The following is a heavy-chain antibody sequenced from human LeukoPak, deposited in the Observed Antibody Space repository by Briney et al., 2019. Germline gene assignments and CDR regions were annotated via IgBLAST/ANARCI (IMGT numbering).Heavy chain of an antibody. V-gene: IGHV1-69*04. Sequence: ASVKVSCKASGGTFSSYAISWVRQAPGQGLEWMGRIIPILGIANYAQKFQGRVTITADKSTSTAYMELSSLRSEDTAVYYCARGPYCSSTSCYFDYWGQGTLVTVSS. CDR1: GGTFSSYA. J-gene: IGHJ4*02. CDR3: ARGPYCSSTSCYFDY. D-gene: IGHD2-2*01. CDR2: IIPILGIA.